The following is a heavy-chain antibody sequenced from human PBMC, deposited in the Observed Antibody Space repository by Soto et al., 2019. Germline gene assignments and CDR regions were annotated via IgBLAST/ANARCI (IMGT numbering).Heavy chain of an antibody. CDR1: GFTFSGSA. J-gene: IGHJ4*02. Sequence: EVQLVESGGGLVQPGGSLKLSCAASGFTFSGSAVHWVRQPSGEGLEWVGRIGNKANSYATTYAASVKGRFTIARDDSKNTAYLQMHRLKPEETSMYYCCGVVRSMVSRNDYWGQGNLVSVSS. V-gene: IGHV3-73*02. D-gene: IGHD3-3*01. CDR3: CGVVRSMVSRNDY. CDR2: IGNKANSYAT.